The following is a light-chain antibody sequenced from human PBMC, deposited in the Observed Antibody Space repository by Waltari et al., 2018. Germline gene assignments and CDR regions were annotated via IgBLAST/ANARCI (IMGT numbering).Light chain of an antibody. CDR1: SSNIGSNA. J-gene: IGLJ2*01. Sequence: QSALTQPPSASGTPGQRVISSCSGSSSNIGSNAVSWYRQFPGTAPRLLIYSNSEPTSRVPDRFSGSKSGTSASLTISGLQSDDAADYYCATWDDRQPGYVVFGGGTKLTVL. CDR2: SNS. CDR3: ATWDDRQPGYVV. V-gene: IGLV1-44*01.